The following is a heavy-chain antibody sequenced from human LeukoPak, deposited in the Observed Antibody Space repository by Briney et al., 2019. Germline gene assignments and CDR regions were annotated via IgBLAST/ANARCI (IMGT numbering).Heavy chain of an antibody. CDR3: AKDSKYCTNGVCYEDPDY. J-gene: IGHJ4*02. V-gene: IGHV3-23*01. CDR2: ISGSGGST. Sequence: HPGGSLRLSCAASGFTFSSYAMSWVRQAPGKGLEWVSAISGSGGSTYYADSVKGRFTISRDNSKNTLYLQMNSLRAEDTAVYYCAKDSKYCTNGVCYEDPDYWGQGTLVTVSS. CDR1: GFTFSSYA. D-gene: IGHD2-8*01.